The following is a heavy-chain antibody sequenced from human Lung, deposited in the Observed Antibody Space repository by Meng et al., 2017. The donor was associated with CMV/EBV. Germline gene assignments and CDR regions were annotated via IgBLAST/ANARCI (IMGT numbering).Heavy chain of an antibody. V-gene: IGHV1-18*01. CDR2: ISPYSGNT. Sequence: QVQLVQSGPEVKKPGASVKVSCKPSGSPFTSYGISWVRQAPGQGLEWMGWISPYSGNTKYAQNLQGRVTLTTDTSTDTAYMELGSLIFDDTAVYYCARDPRYSDNWFRAGDFQQWGQGTLVTVSS. J-gene: IGHJ1*01. CDR3: ARDPRYSDNWFRAGDFQQ. D-gene: IGHD1-1*01. CDR1: GSPFTSYG.